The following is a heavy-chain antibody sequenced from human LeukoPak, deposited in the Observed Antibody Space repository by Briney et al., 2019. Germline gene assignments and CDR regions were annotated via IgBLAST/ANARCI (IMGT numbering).Heavy chain of an antibody. CDR3: YGIHLGDAFDL. D-gene: IGHD3-16*01. CDR1: GFIVSRNY. Sequence: PGGSLRLSCAASGFIVSRNYMSWVRRAPGKKLEWVSAISSKYVTYYADSVKGRFIISRDNSKNTMYLQMNGLRAEDTAIYYCYGIHLGDAFDLWGQGTMVTVSS. CDR2: ISSKYVT. V-gene: IGHV3-53*01. J-gene: IGHJ3*01.